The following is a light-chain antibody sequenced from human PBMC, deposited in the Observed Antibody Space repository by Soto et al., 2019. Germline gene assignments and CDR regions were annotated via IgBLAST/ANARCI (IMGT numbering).Light chain of an antibody. CDR2: DAS. V-gene: IGKV3-11*01. Sequence: EIVLTQSPATLSLSPGERATLSCRASQSVSSYLAWYQQKPGQAPRLLIYDASNRATGIPARFSGSGSGTDFTLTISSLEPEDFAVYYCQQRSNWRGVTFGQGTKLESK. J-gene: IGKJ2*01. CDR1: QSVSSY. CDR3: QQRSNWRGVT.